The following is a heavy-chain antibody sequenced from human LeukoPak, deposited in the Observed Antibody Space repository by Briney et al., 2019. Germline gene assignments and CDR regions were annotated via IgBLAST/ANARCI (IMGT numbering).Heavy chain of an antibody. Sequence: PSETLSLTCTVSGGSISSGDYYWSWIRQPPGKGLEWIGYIYYSGSTYYNPSLKSRVTISVDTSKNQFSLKLSSVTAADTAVYYCARVDAEDYDFWSGPFDYWGQGTLVTVSS. CDR1: GGSISSGDYY. CDR3: ARVDAEDYDFWSGPFDY. CDR2: IYYSGST. V-gene: IGHV4-30-4*08. D-gene: IGHD3-3*01. J-gene: IGHJ4*02.